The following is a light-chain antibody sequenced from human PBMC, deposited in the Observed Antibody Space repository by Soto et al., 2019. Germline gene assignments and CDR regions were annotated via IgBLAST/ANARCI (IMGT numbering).Light chain of an antibody. CDR1: QDISKN. CDR2: AAS. V-gene: IGKV1-12*01. Sequence: DIQMTQSPSSLSASVGARVTITCRARQDISKNLVWYPQIPGKAAKLVIFAASTLQSGVPSKFSASGSGTYFILTVGGLQPEDGATYYCQQTKGFPLSFGGGTKVEIK. J-gene: IGKJ4*01. CDR3: QQTKGFPLS.